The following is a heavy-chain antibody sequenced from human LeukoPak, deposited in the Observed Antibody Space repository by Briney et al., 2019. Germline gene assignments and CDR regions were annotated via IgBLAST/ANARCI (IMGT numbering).Heavy chain of an antibody. D-gene: IGHD2-15*01. V-gene: IGHV3-21*01. CDR1: GFTFSSCS. CDR2: ISSSSSYI. CDR3: ARDMCSGGSCYGFDY. J-gene: IGHJ4*02. Sequence: GGSLRLSCAASGFTFSSCSINWVRQAPGKGREWVSSISSSSSYIYYADSVKGRFTISRDNAKNSLYLQMNSLRAEDTAVYYCARDMCSGGSCYGFDYWGQGTLVTVSS.